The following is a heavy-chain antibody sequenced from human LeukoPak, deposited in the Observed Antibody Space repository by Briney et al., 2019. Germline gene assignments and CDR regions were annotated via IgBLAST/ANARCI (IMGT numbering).Heavy chain of an antibody. D-gene: IGHD1-26*01. CDR3: ARSNDRNGSYRRPFNY. CDR2: LYYSGRT. J-gene: IGHJ4*02. Sequence: SETLSLACTLSSRSISSYYWSCIPDPPGKGLEGIRCLYYSGRTNYNPSLKSRGTISVDTSKIQVSLKLTSVTAADTAVYYCARSNDRNGSYRRPFNYWGQGTLVTVSS. V-gene: IGHV4-59*01. CDR1: SRSISSYY.